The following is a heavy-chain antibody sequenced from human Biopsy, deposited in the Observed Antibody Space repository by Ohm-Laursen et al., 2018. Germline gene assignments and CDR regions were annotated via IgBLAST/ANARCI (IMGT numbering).Heavy chain of an antibody. V-gene: IGHV1-8*01. CDR2: MSPNTGNT. Sequence: SVKVSCKASGYTFTSHDINWVRQATGQGLEWMGWMSPNTGNTVYAQRFQDRVTMTSDTSTGTAYMELTSLTSDDTAVYFSARWETTLGRSLDSWGQGTLVAVSS. D-gene: IGHD1-26*01. J-gene: IGHJ4*02. CDR1: GYTFTSHD. CDR3: ARWETTLGRSLDS.